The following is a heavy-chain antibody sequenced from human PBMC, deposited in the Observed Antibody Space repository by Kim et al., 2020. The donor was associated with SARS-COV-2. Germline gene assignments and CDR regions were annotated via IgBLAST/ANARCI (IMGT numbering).Heavy chain of an antibody. V-gene: IGHV4-30-2*01. Sequence: SETLSLTCAVSGGSISSGGYSWSWIRQPPGKGLEWIGYIYHSGSTYYNPSLKSRVTISVDRSKNQFSLKLSSVTAADTAVYYCARGRGQYCSSTSCYRGGYYFDYWGQGTLVTVSS. CDR1: GGSISSGGYS. D-gene: IGHD2-2*02. J-gene: IGHJ4*02. CDR3: ARGRGQYCSSTSCYRGGYYFDY. CDR2: IYHSGST.